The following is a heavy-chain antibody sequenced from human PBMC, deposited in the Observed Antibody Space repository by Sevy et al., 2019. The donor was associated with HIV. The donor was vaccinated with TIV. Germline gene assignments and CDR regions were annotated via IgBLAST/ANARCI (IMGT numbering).Heavy chain of an antibody. CDR1: GFTFSSYG. Sequence: GGSLRLSCAASGFTFSSYGMHWVRQAPGKGLEWVAVIWYDGSNKYYADSVKGRFTISRDNSKNTLYLQMNSLRAEDTAVYYCARGSFTMVRGVIFRFDPWGQGTLVIVSS. V-gene: IGHV3-33*01. CDR2: IWYDGSNK. D-gene: IGHD3-10*01. CDR3: ARGSFTMVRGVIFRFDP. J-gene: IGHJ5*02.